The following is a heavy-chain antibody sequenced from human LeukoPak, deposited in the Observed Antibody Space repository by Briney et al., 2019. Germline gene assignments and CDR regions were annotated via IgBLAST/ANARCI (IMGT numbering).Heavy chain of an antibody. Sequence: GGSLRLSCVASGFTVSSNYMSWVRQAPGKGLEWVSVIYSGGSTYYADSVKGRFTISRDNSKNTLYLQMNSLRAEDTAVYYCARDHTGGYYYDSAYGMDVWGQGTTVTVSS. CDR3: ARDHTGGYYYDSAYGMDV. D-gene: IGHD3-22*01. V-gene: IGHV3-53*01. J-gene: IGHJ6*02. CDR2: IYSGGST. CDR1: GFTVSSNY.